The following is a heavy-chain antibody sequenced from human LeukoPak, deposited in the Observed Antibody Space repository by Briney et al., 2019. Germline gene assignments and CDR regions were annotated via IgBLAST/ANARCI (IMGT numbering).Heavy chain of an antibody. J-gene: IGHJ3*02. CDR1: GVSFSGYY. Sequence: SETLSLTCAVYGVSFSGYYWSWIRQPPGKGLEWMGEINHSGSTNYNPSLKSRVTISVDTSKNQFSLKLSSVTAADTAVYYCARERMATIKNYAFDIWGQGTMVTVSS. D-gene: IGHD5-24*01. V-gene: IGHV4-34*01. CDR2: INHSGST. CDR3: ARERMATIKNYAFDI.